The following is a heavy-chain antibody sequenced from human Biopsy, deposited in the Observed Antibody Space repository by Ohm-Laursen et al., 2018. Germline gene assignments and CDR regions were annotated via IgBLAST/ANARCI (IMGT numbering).Heavy chain of an antibody. CDR3: ARDYDTSGYYYVS. J-gene: IGHJ5*02. CDR1: GGSISNNNYY. Sequence: GTLSLTWAVSGGSISNNNYYWGWIRQPPGKGLEWIGSIFYRGSTHYKPSLKSRVNISVDPSKNQFSPKLNSVTAADTAVYYCARDYDTSGYYYVSWGQGTLVTVSS. V-gene: IGHV4-39*01. CDR2: IFYRGST. D-gene: IGHD3-22*01.